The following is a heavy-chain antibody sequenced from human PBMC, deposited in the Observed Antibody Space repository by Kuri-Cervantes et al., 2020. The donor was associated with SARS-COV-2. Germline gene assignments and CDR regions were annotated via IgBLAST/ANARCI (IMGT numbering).Heavy chain of an antibody. V-gene: IGHV1-46*01. D-gene: IGHD6-13*01. CDR1: GYVFINYF. J-gene: IGHJ4*02. CDR2: IHPSGGRS. CDR3: ARDDLHSSSWDFDY. Sequence: ASVKVSCKTSGYVFINYFMHWVRQAPGQGPEWMGLIHPSGGRSNIAQKFQGRVRMTRDTSTSTVYMELSRLRSDDTAVYYCARDDLHSSSWDFDYWGQGTLVTVSS.